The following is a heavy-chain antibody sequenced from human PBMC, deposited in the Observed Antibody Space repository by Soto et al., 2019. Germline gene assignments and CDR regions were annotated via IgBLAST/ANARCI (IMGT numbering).Heavy chain of an antibody. CDR2: VYYTGST. CDR3: VRTAREGAVAPHWFDR. V-gene: IGHV4-30-4*01. Sequence: SETLSLTCTVSGASIRSTDYYWSWIRQAPGKGLEWIGYVYYTGSTYYNPSLMSRLTISVDTSKNQFSLKLTSMTAAETAVYYCVRTAREGAVAPHWFDRWGQGTQVTVSS. J-gene: IGHJ5*02. CDR1: GASIRSTDYY. D-gene: IGHD2-21*02.